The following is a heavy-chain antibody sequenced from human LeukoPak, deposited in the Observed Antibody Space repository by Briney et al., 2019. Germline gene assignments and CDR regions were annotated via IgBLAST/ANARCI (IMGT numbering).Heavy chain of an antibody. CDR2: IKGDGSET. CDR1: GFTVSSNY. Sequence: GGSLRLSCAASGFTVSSNYMSWVRQAPGKGLEWVANIKGDGSETYYVDSVKGRFTIYRDNTKNSLFLQMDSLIAEDTAVYYCVRISTSVAGADYWGQGTLVTVSS. V-gene: IGHV3-7*01. J-gene: IGHJ4*02. CDR3: VRISTSVAGADY. D-gene: IGHD6-19*01.